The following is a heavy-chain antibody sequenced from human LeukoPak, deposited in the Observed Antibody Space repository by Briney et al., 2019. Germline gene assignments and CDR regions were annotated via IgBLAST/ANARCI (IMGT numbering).Heavy chain of an antibody. Sequence: GGSVKVSCKASGYTLTDYYMHWVRQAPGQGLEWMGRINPNSGGTNYAQKFQGRVTMTRGTSISTVYMELSRLRSDDTAVYYCARVGYYESSGYYEYWGQGTLVTVSS. CDR1: GYTLTDYY. D-gene: IGHD3-22*01. V-gene: IGHV1-2*06. CDR3: ARVGYYESSGYYEY. CDR2: INPNSGGT. J-gene: IGHJ4*02.